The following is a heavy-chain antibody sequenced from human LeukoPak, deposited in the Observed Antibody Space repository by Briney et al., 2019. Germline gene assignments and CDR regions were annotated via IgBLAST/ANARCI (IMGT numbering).Heavy chain of an antibody. CDR1: GGSINSYY. V-gene: IGHV4-59*01. Sequence: KPSETLSLTCTVSGGSINSYYWSWIRQPPGKGLEWIGYIYYSGSTNYNPSLKSRVTISVDTSKNQFSLKLSSVTAADTAVYYGARGGGSGWYSSENWFDPWGQGTLVTVSS. D-gene: IGHD6-19*01. CDR3: ARGGGSGWYSSENWFDP. CDR2: IYYSGST. J-gene: IGHJ5*02.